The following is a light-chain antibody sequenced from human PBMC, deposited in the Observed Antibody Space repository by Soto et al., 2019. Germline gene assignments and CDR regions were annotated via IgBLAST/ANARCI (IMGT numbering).Light chain of an antibody. CDR2: DVN. V-gene: IGLV2-14*03. Sequence: ALTHPASVTGAHGRSLAISCTGTSSDVGSYNSVSWYQQYPGKAPKLMIHDVNNRPSGISDRFSASKSGNTASLTISGLQAEDEADYYCSSFTSSTSYVFGTGTKVTVL. CDR3: SSFTSSTSYV. J-gene: IGLJ1*01. CDR1: SSDVGSYNS.